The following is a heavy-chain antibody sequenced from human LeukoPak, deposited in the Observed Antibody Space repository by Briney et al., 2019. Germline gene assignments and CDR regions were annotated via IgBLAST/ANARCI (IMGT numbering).Heavy chain of an antibody. V-gene: IGHV3-7*01. CDR1: GFTFSSYW. CDR3: ARDRVLMVYAIVDP. J-gene: IGHJ5*02. Sequence: PGGSLRLSCAASGFTFSSYWMSWVRQAPGKGLEWVANIKQDGSEKYYVDSVKGRFTISRDNAKNSLYLQMNSLRAEDTAVHYCARDRVLMVYAIVDPWGQGTLVTVSS. CDR2: IKQDGSEK. D-gene: IGHD2-8*01.